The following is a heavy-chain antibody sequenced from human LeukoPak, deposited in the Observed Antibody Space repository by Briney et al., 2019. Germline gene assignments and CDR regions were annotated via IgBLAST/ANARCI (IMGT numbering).Heavy chain of an antibody. CDR2: IHYSGST. V-gene: IGHV4-28*01. D-gene: IGHD3-22*01. CDR1: GYSISTSNW. J-gene: IGHJ4*02. CDR3: ARNDYESSGFDF. Sequence: PPDTLSLTCAVSGYSISTSNWWGWIRQPPGKGLGGIGYIHYSGSTFYDPSLKSRVTMSVDTSNNQFSLKLSSVTAVDSAVYYCARNDYESSGFDFWGQGALVTVSS.